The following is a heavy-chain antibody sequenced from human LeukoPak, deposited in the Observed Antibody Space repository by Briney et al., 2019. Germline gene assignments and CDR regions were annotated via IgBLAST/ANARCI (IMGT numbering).Heavy chain of an antibody. J-gene: IGHJ4*02. CDR3: AKAALKGTMVRATEGPVDF. CDR2: ISGSGGGK. CDR1: GFTFSSYA. Sequence: GGSLRLSCAASGFTFSSYAMNWVRQAPGKGLEWVAVISGSGGGKHYADSVKGRFTVSRDNSKNTLYLQMNSLRGEDTAAYFCAKAALKGTMVRATEGPVDFWGQGTLVTVSS. V-gene: IGHV3-23*01. D-gene: IGHD3-10*01.